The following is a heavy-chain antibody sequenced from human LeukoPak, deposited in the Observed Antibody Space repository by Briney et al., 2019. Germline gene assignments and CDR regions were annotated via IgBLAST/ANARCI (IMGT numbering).Heavy chain of an antibody. CDR1: GFPLSDAW. D-gene: IGHD3-10*01. J-gene: IGHJ4*02. CDR2: ISGSGGST. Sequence: PGGSLRLSCAVSGFPLSDAWMNWVRQAPGKGLEWVSAISGSGGSTYYADSVKGRFTISRDNSKNTLYLQMNSLGAEDTAVYYCAKQQFNYASGGPFDYWGQGTLVTVSS. V-gene: IGHV3-23*01. CDR3: AKQQFNYASGGPFDY.